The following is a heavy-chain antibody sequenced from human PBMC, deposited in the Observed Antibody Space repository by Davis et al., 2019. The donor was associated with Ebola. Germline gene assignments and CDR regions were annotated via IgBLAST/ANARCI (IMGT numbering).Heavy chain of an antibody. CDR1: GFTFSDYW. V-gene: IGHV3-74*01. CDR3: ADPFADGFDI. Sequence: PGGSLRLSCAASGFTFSDYWMHWVRQAPGKGLVWVSHINSDGSTTNYADSVKGRFTISRDNAKNTLYLQMNNLRAEDTAVYYCADPFADGFDIWGQGTMVTVSS. J-gene: IGHJ3*02. CDR2: INSDGSTT.